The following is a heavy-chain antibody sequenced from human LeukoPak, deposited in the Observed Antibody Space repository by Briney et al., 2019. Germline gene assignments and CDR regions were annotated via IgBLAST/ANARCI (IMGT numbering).Heavy chain of an antibody. CDR1: GYTFTGYY. Sequence: ASVKVSCKASGYTFTGYYMHWVRQAPGQGLECMGWINPNSAGTNYAQKFQGRVTMTRGTSISTAYMELSSLRSDDTAVYYCARDATARDYSNSDYWGQGTLVTVSS. D-gene: IGHD4-11*01. V-gene: IGHV1-2*02. J-gene: IGHJ4*02. CDR2: INPNSAGT. CDR3: ARDATARDYSNSDY.